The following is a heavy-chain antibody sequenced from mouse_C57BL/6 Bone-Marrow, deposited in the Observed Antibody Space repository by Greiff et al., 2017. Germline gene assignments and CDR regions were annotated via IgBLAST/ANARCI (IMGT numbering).Heavy chain of an antibody. Sequence: VQLKESGAELVRPGASVKLSCKASGYTFTDYYINWVKQRPGQGLEWISRIYPGSGNTYYNEKFKGKATLTAEQSSSTAYMQLSRLTSEDTAVYFCAKAYYSILWCAYWGQGTLVTVSA. V-gene: IGHV1-76*01. J-gene: IGHJ3*01. D-gene: IGHD2-5*01. CDR3: AKAYYSILWCAY. CDR1: GYTFTDYY. CDR2: IYPGSGNT.